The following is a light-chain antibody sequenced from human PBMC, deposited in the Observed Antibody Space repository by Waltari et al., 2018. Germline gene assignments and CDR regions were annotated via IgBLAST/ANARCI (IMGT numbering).Light chain of an antibody. V-gene: IGKV1-9*01. Sequence: GDRVTITCRASQDMISHLAWYQQKPGRAPKLLIYDASILQSGAPSRFSGSGSGTEFTLTINSLQPEDFATYYCQQLNSYPALTFGGGTKVEIK. CDR2: DAS. J-gene: IGKJ4*01. CDR1: QDMISH. CDR3: QQLNSYPALT.